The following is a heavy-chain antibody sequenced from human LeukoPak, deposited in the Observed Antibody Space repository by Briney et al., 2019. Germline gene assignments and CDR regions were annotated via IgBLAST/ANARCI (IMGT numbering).Heavy chain of an antibody. J-gene: IGHJ4*02. V-gene: IGHV3-23*01. Sequence: GRSLRLSCAASGFTFSSYAMSWVRQAPGKGLEWVSAISGSGGSTYYADSVKGRFNISRDNSKNTLYLQLNSLRAEDTAVYYCAKGDYDSSGYIDYWGQGTLVTVSS. CDR1: GFTFSSYA. CDR3: AKGDYDSSGYIDY. CDR2: ISGSGGST. D-gene: IGHD3-22*01.